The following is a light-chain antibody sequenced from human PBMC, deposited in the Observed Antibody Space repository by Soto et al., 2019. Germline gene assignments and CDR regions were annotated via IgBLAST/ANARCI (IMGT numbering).Light chain of an antibody. CDR2: AAS. J-gene: IGKJ3*01. Sequence: DIQMTQSPSSLSASVGDRVTITCRASQSISSYLNWYRQKPGKAPKLLIYAASSLQSGVPSRFSGSGSGTDFTLTISSLLPEDFATYYCQQSYSTPLFGPGTKVDIK. V-gene: IGKV1-39*01. CDR3: QQSYSTPL. CDR1: QSISSY.